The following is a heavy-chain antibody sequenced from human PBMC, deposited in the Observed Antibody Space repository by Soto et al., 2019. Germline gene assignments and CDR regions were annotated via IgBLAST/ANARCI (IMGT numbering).Heavy chain of an antibody. V-gene: IGHV4-34*01. D-gene: IGHD3-10*01. J-gene: IGHJ4*02. Sequence: LETLSLTCAVYGGSFSGYYWSWIRQPPGKGLEWIGEINHSGSTNYNPSLKSRVTISVDTSKNQFSLKLSSVTAADTAVYYCASQRSRYYYGSGRPLDYWGQGTLVTVSS. CDR1: GGSFSGYY. CDR2: INHSGST. CDR3: ASQRSRYYYGSGRPLDY.